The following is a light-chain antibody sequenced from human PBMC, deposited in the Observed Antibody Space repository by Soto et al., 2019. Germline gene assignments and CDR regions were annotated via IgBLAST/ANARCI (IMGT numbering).Light chain of an antibody. J-gene: IGKJ3*01. V-gene: IGKV3-20*01. CDR1: QSVTNNF. Sequence: IVLAQSPGTLSLSPGERATLSCGASQSVTNNFLAWYQRKPGQAPRLLIYGASSRATGVPDRFSDSGSGTDFTLTISRLEPGDFAVYYCQQYGTPLFTFGPGTKVDIK. CDR3: QQYGTPLFT. CDR2: GAS.